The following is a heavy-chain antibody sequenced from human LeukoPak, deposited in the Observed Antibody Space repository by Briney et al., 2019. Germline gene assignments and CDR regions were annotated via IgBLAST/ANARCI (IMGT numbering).Heavy chain of an antibody. D-gene: IGHD1-26*01. CDR2: IYYSGST. Sequence: SETLSLTCTVSGGSISSSSYYWGWIRQPPGKGLEWIGTIYYSGSTYYNPSLKSRVTISVDTSKNQFSLKLSSVTAADTAVYYCARQGSGNYLSPVNHWGQGTLVTVSS. V-gene: IGHV4-39*01. CDR3: ARQGSGNYLSPVNH. J-gene: IGHJ5*02. CDR1: GGSISSSSYY.